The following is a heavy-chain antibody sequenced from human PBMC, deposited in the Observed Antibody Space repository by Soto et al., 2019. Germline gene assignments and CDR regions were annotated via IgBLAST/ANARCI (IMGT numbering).Heavy chain of an antibody. J-gene: IGHJ5*02. V-gene: IGHV3-73*02. CDR1: GITFSGSA. CDR2: IRSKADNYAT. CDR3: ARSPGRPHSSLDGHWFDP. D-gene: IGHD6-13*01. Sequence: EVQLVESGGGLVQPGGSLKLSCAASGITFSGSAMHWVRQASGKGLEWVGRIRSKADNYATAYAASLKGRFTISRDNSKNTLYLQMNSLRAEDTAVYYCARSPGRPHSSLDGHWFDPWGQGTLVTVSS.